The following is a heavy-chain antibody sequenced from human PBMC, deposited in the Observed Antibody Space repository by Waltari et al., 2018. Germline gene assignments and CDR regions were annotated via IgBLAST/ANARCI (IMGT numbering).Heavy chain of an antibody. J-gene: IGHJ4*02. CDR3: ARVADSGYDDRGHFDF. D-gene: IGHD5-12*01. V-gene: IGHV4-59*01. Sequence: QVQLQESGPGLVKPSETLSLSCTVSGGASGTYYWRWIRQPPGKGREWIASIFYSGDTNYNPSLKSRVTMSVDTSKNQFSLKMSSVTAADTAVYFCARVADSGYDDRGHFDFWGQGTLVTVSS. CDR1: GGASGTYY. CDR2: IFYSGDT.